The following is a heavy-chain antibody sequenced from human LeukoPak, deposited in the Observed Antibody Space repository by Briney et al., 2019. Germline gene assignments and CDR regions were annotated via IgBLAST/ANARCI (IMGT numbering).Heavy chain of an antibody. Sequence: GGSLRLSCAASGFTLNDYAMAWVRQAPGKGLEWVSCISSSGNYTHYADSVKGRFTISRDNAKNSLYLQMNSLRAEDTAVYYCARSQEYHYDNIAYLFWGQGTLVTVSS. J-gene: IGHJ4*02. D-gene: IGHD3-22*01. V-gene: IGHV3-11*06. CDR1: GFTLNDYA. CDR3: ARSQEYHYDNIAYLF. CDR2: ISSSGNYT.